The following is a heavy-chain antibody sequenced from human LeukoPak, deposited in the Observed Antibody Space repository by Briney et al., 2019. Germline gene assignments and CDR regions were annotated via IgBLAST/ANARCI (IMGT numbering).Heavy chain of an antibody. V-gene: IGHV3-48*03. CDR3: ARGGVLH. CDR1: GVSFSSYE. Sequence: GGSLRLSFAASGVSFSSYEMNWVRQAPGKGLEGISYISPSGTLTHYADSVDGRFTISRDNAKNSLYLQMNSLRAEETAVYYCARGGVLHWGQGTLVTVSS. CDR2: ISPSGTLT. J-gene: IGHJ4*02. D-gene: IGHD2-8*01.